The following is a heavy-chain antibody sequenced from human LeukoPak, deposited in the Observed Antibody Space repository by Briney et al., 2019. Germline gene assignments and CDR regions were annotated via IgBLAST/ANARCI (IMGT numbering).Heavy chain of an antibody. D-gene: IGHD3-10*01. CDR1: GFTFNNYA. J-gene: IGHJ3*02. CDR3: AKDLVPYGSGSYYNGPDAFDI. CDR2: ISGSGGST. Sequence: PGGSLRLSCAASGFTFNNYAMSWVRQAPGKGLEWVSAISGSGGSTYYADSVKGRFTISRDNSKNTLYLQMNSLRAEDTAVYYCAKDLVPYGSGSYYNGPDAFDIWGQGTMVTVSS. V-gene: IGHV3-23*01.